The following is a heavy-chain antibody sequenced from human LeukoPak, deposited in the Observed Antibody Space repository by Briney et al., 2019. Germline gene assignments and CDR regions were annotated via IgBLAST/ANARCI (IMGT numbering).Heavy chain of an antibody. CDR2: IYYSGST. V-gene: IGHV4-59*08. Sequence: SETLSLTCTVSGGSIISYYWSWIRQPPGKGLEWIGYIYYSGSTNYNPSLKSRVTISVDTSKNQFSLKLSSVTAADTAVSYCARLSPSGYSSNWAWFDPWGQGTLVTVSS. CDR1: GGSIISYY. J-gene: IGHJ5*02. D-gene: IGHD6-13*01. CDR3: ARLSPSGYSSNWAWFDP.